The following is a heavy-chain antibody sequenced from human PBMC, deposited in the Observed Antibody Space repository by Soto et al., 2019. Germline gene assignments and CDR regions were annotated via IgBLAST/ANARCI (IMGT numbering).Heavy chain of an antibody. CDR2: SSNRDRST. CDR1: GFIFSDYY. V-gene: IGHV3-11*01. J-gene: IGHJ6*02. D-gene: IGHD3-3*01. Sequence: GGSLRLSCAASGFIFSDYYMTWIRQAPGKGLEWLSCSSNRDRSTYYADSVKDRFVVSKDNAKNLVYLQMNSLRAEDTAVYFCARAWKIEKFGVISMSKGLDVWGQGTRVTVSS. CDR3: ARAWKIEKFGVISMSKGLDV.